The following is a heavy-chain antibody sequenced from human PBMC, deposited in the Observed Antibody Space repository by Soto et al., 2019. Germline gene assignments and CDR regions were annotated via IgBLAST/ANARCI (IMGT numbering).Heavy chain of an antibody. CDR2: IKQDGSEK. V-gene: IGHV3-7*01. CDR1: GFTFSSYW. CDR3: AKAFRVVVAAAAGTN. J-gene: IGHJ4*02. Sequence: GGSLRLSCAASGFTFSSYWMSWVRQAPGKGLEWVANIKQDGSEKYYVDSVKGRFTISRDNAKNSLYLQMNSLRAEDTAVYYYAKAFRVVVAAAAGTNWGQGTLVTVSS. D-gene: IGHD2-15*01.